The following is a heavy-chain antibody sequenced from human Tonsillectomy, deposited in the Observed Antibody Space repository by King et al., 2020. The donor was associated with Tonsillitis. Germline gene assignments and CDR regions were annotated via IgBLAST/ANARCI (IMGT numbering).Heavy chain of an antibody. CDR1: GFTFGDYA. D-gene: IGHD1-26*01. CDR3: ARGGPLERVVGATALDC. CDR2: ISFDGSNK. V-gene: IGHV3-30-3*01. Sequence: VQLVESGGGVVQPGRSLRLSCAVSGFTFGDYAMYWVRQAPGKGLEWVTVISFDGSNKFYADSVKGRFTISRDNSKNTLYLQMNSLRAEDTAVYYCARGGPLERVVGATALDCWGQGTLVTVSS. J-gene: IGHJ4*02.